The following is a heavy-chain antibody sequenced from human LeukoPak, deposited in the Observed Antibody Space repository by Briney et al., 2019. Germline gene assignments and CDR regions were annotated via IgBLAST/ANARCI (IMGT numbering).Heavy chain of an antibody. V-gene: IGHV3-30-3*01. Sequence: GGSLRLSCAASGFTFSYPMHWVRQAPGKGLEWVALISYDGSNKYYADSVKGRFTISRDNSKNTLSLQMNSLRAEDTAVYYCARDGSGDAFDIWGQGTMVTVSS. CDR3: ARDGSGDAFDI. D-gene: IGHD3-10*01. CDR1: GFTFSYP. J-gene: IGHJ3*02. CDR2: ISYDGSNK.